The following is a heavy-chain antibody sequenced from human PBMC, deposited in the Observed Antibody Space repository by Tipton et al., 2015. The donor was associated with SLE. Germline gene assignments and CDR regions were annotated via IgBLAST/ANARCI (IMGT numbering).Heavy chain of an antibody. CDR3: ASGVIAVAAIDY. CDR1: GGSISSSSYY. CDR2: IYYSGST. Sequence: TLSLTCTVSGGSISSSSYYWGWIRQPPGKGLEWIGSIYYSGSTYYNPSLKTRVTISVDTSKNQFSLKLSSVTAADTAVYYCASGVIAVAAIDYWGQGTLVTVSS. J-gene: IGHJ4*02. D-gene: IGHD6-19*01. V-gene: IGHV4-39*01.